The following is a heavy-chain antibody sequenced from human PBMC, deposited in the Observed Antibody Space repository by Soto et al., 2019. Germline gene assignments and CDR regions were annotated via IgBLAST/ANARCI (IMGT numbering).Heavy chain of an antibody. CDR2: ISYDGSNK. J-gene: IGHJ5*02. V-gene: IGHV3-30*18. D-gene: IGHD6-6*01. CDR3: AKCRYRRSSIFLDP. Sequence: PGGSLRLSCAASGLTFSSYGMHWVRQAPDKGLEWVAVISYDGSNKYYADSVKGRFAISRDNCKNTLYLQMNNMRAEDPSVYFCAKCRYRRSSIFLDPWGQGTLVTVSS. CDR1: GLTFSSYG.